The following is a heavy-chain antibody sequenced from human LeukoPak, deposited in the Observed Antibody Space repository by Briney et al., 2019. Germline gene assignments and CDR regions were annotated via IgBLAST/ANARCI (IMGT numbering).Heavy chain of an antibody. D-gene: IGHD6-19*01. V-gene: IGHV4-39*07. J-gene: IGHJ4*02. CDR1: GGSISSSPYY. CDR3: ARATYSSGWYSFDY. Sequence: SETLSLTCTVSGGSISSSPYYWGWIRQPPGKGLEWIGSIYYSGTTHYNPSLESRVTISVDTSKNQFSLKLASVTAADTAVYYCARATYSSGWYSFDYWGQGTLVTVSS. CDR2: IYYSGTT.